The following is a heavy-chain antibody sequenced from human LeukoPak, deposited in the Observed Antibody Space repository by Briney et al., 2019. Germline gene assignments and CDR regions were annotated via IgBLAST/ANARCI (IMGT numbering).Heavy chain of an antibody. D-gene: IGHD2-21*01. V-gene: IGHV3-30*02. Sequence: GGSLRLSCAASGFTFSNYGMHWVHQAPGKGLEWVAFTRYDGSNKYYADSVKGRFTISRDNSKNTLYLQMNRLRAEDAAVYYCAKAPVTTCSGAYCYPFDYWGQGTLVTVSS. CDR1: GFTFSNYG. CDR3: AKAPVTTCSGAYCYPFDY. J-gene: IGHJ4*02. CDR2: TRYDGSNK.